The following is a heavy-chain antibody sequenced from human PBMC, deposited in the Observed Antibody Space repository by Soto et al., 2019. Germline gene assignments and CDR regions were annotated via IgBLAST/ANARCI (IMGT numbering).Heavy chain of an antibody. Sequence: QVQLVESGGGVVQPGRSLRLSCAASGFTFSSYAMHWVRQAPGKGLEWVAVISYDGSNKYYADSVKGRFTISRDNSKNTLYLQMNSLRAEDTAVYYYARGAGGDKTPDAFDIWGQGTMVTVSS. V-gene: IGHV3-30-3*01. J-gene: IGHJ3*02. CDR1: GFTFSSYA. CDR3: ARGAGGDKTPDAFDI. D-gene: IGHD2-21*02. CDR2: ISYDGSNK.